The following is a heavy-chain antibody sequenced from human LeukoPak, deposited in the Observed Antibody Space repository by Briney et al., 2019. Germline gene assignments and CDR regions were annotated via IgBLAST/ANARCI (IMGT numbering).Heavy chain of an antibody. V-gene: IGHV3-48*01. CDR3: ARKNASSWDY. CDR1: GFTFSSYS. J-gene: IGHJ4*02. Sequence: GGSLRLSCAASGFTFSSYSMNWGRQAPGKGLEWVSYISSSIISTIYYADSVKGRFTISRDNAKNSLYLQMNSLRAEDTAVYSCARKNASSWDYWGQGTLVTVSS. CDR2: ISSSIISTI. D-gene: IGHD6-6*01.